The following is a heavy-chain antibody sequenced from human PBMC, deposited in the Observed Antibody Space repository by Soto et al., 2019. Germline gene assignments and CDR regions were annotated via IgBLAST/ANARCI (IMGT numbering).Heavy chain of an antibody. CDR1: GFTFSTYT. V-gene: IGHV3-23*01. Sequence: EVQLLESGGGLVQPGGSMRLSCAASGFTFSTYTMTWLRQAPGKGLEWVSSISGSGDHTFYADSVEGRLIVSRDTSKNTLYLQMNNLRAEDTAVYYCAKDGTYSTSSPYYFDRWGQGTLVTVSS. CDR3: AKDGTYSTSSPYYFDR. J-gene: IGHJ4*02. D-gene: IGHD1-26*01. CDR2: ISGSGDHT.